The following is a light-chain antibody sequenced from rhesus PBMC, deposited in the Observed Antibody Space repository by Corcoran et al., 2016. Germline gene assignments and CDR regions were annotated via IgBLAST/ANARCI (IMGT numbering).Light chain of an antibody. CDR1: QGITND. CDR3: QHYYSTPWT. Sequence: DIQMTQSPSSLSASVGDRVTITCRASQGITNDLAWYQQKPGETPKLLIYEASSLESGIPSRFSGSGSGTDFTLPISLLQFEDFATYYCQHYYSTPWTFGQGTKVEIK. CDR2: EAS. J-gene: IGKJ1*01. V-gene: IGKV1S17*01.